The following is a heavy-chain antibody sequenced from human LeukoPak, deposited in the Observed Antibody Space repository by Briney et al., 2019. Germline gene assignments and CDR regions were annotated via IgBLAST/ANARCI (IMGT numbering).Heavy chain of an antibody. D-gene: IGHD2-15*01. CDR3: AREEDCSGGICYLGNAFDI. CDR2: INHSGST. V-gene: IGHV4-34*01. J-gene: IGHJ3*02. Sequence: PSETLSLTCAVYGGSFSGYYWGWIRQPPGKGLEWIGEINHSGSTNYNASLKSRVTISVDTSKNQSSLKLSSVTAADTAVYYCAREEDCSGGICYLGNAFDIWGQGTMVTVSS. CDR1: GGSFSGYY.